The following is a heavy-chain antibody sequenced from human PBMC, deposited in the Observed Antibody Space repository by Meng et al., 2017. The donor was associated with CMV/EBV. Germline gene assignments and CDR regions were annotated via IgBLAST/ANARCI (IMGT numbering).Heavy chain of an antibody. V-gene: IGHV1-18*01. Sequence: ASVKVSCKASGYTFNNFGISWVRQAPGQGLEWVGWISAQIGKTNDAQRLQGRLTMTTDSSTSTSYMEVRSLRSDDTAVYYCARVGQHYDFRSGDYRAVVMDVWGQGTTVTVSS. J-gene: IGHJ6*02. CDR3: ARVGQHYDFRSGDYRAVVMDV. CDR2: ISAQIGKT. CDR1: GYTFNNFG. D-gene: IGHD3-3*01.